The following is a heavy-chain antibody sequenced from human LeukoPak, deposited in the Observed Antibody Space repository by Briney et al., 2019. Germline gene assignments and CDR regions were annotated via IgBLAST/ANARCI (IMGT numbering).Heavy chain of an antibody. J-gene: IGHJ5*02. V-gene: IGHV3-30*18. CDR3: AKDGSWYEGWFDP. D-gene: IGHD6-13*01. CDR2: ISYDGSKK. Sequence: GKSLRLSCAAAGFTFRSYGMHWVRQAPGKGLEWVAVISYDGSKKYYADSVKGRFTITRDNSKNTLYLQMNSLRAEDTTVYYCAKDGSWYEGWFDPWGQGTLVTVSS. CDR1: GFTFRSYG.